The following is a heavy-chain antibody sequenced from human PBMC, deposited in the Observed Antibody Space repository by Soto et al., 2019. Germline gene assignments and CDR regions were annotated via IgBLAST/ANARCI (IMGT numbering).Heavy chain of an antibody. D-gene: IGHD1-1*01. J-gene: IGHJ6*02. CDR1: GFTFSNYG. V-gene: IGHV3-33*01. Sequence: QVQLVESGGGVVQPGRSLRLSCAASGFTFSNYGMHWVRQAPGKGLEWVTVIWYDGSNKYYADSVKGRFTISRDNSKNXXSLQMNSLRAEDTAVYYCARERATVADYYYYGMDVWGQGTTVTVSS. CDR3: ARERATVADYYYYGMDV. CDR2: IWYDGSNK.